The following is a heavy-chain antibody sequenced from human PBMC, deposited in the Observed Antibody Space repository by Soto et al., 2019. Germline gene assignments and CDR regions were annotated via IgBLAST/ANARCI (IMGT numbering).Heavy chain of an antibody. CDR1: GDTFNFYS. D-gene: IGHD3-10*01. CDR3: ASSYGSGYRAFDS. CDR2: INPILSMS. J-gene: IGHJ4*02. V-gene: IGHV1-69*02. Sequence: QVQLVQSGAEVKKPGSSVRVSCKASGDTFNFYSINWVRQAPGLGLEWMGRINPILSMSNYARRFQGRVTMTADNSTSTAYRELSSLRSEDTAMYYCASSYGSGYRAFDSWGQGALVTVSS.